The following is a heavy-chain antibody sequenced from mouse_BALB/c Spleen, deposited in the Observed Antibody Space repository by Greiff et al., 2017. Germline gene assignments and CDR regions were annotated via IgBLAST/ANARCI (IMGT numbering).Heavy chain of an antibody. Sequence: QVHVKQSGPELVKPGASVKMSCKASGYTFTSYYIHWVKQRPGQGLEWIGWIYPGDGSTKYNEKFKGKTTLTADKSSSTAYMLLSSLTSEDSAIYFCASYDGYYGGFAYWGQGTLVTVSA. V-gene: IGHV1S56*01. CDR2: IYPGDGST. CDR1: GYTFTSYY. CDR3: ASYDGYYGGFAY. J-gene: IGHJ3*01. D-gene: IGHD2-3*01.